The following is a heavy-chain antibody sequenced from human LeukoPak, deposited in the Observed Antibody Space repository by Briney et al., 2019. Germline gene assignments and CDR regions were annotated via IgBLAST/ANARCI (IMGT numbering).Heavy chain of an antibody. V-gene: IGHV4-59*01. J-gene: IGHJ4*02. Sequence: SETLSLTCTVSGGSISRYYWSWIRQRPGKGLEWLGYIHYSGSTNYNPSLKSRLTISVDTSKTQSSLRLSSVTAADTALYYCASSLAVAGTGYFDYWGQGTLVTVSS. CDR2: IHYSGST. D-gene: IGHD6-19*01. CDR3: ASSLAVAGTGYFDY. CDR1: GGSISRYY.